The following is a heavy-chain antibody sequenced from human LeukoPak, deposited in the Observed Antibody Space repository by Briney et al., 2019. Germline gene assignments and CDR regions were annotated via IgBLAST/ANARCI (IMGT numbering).Heavy chain of an antibody. Sequence: RASVKVSCKASGGTFSSYAISWVRQAPGQGLEWMGGIIPIFGTANYAQKFQGRATITADESTSTAYMELSSLRSEDTAVYYCARGEGSGSYYNGEYYYYYMDVWGKGTTVTISS. CDR1: GGTFSSYA. J-gene: IGHJ6*03. V-gene: IGHV1-69*13. CDR3: ARGEGSGSYYNGEYYYYYMDV. CDR2: IIPIFGTA. D-gene: IGHD3-10*01.